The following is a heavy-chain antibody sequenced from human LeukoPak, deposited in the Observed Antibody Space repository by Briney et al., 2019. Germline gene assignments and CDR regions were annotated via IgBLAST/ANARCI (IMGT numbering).Heavy chain of an antibody. CDR3: ARDHPIYYYDSSGYYSGWFDP. Sequence: GGSLRLSCAASGFTVSSNYMSWVRQAPGKGLEWVSVIYSGGSTYYADSVKGRFTISRDNFKNTLYPQMNSLRAEDTAVYYCARDHPIYYYDSSGYYSGWFDPWGQGTLVTVSS. CDR2: IYSGGST. D-gene: IGHD3-22*01. J-gene: IGHJ5*02. V-gene: IGHV3-53*01. CDR1: GFTVSSNY.